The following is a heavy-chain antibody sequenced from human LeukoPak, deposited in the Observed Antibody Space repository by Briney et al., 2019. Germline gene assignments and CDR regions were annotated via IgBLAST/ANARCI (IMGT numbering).Heavy chain of an antibody. D-gene: IGHD2-2*01. CDR2: IVVGSGNT. J-gene: IGHJ4*02. Sequence: ASVKVSCKASGFTFTSSAMQWVRQARGQRLEWIGWIVVGSGNTNYAQKFQERVTITRDMSTSTAYMELSSLRSEDTAVYYCAPDIVVVPAAEEDYWGQGTLVTVSS. V-gene: IGHV1-58*02. CDR3: APDIVVVPAAEEDY. CDR1: GFTFTSSA.